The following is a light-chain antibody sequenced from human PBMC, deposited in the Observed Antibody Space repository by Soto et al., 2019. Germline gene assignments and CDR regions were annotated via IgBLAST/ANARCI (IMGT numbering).Light chain of an antibody. CDR3: QQYNNWPPWT. Sequence: EIVMTQSPATLSVSPGERATLSCRASQTVSSNLAWYQQKPGQAPRLLIYDASTRATGIPARFSGSGSGTEFTLTICSLQSEDFAVYYCQQYNNWPPWTFGQGTKVEIK. CDR2: DAS. CDR1: QTVSSN. V-gene: IGKV3-15*01. J-gene: IGKJ1*01.